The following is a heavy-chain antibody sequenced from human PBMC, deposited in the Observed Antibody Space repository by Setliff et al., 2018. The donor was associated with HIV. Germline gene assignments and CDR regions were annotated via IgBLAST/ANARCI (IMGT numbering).Heavy chain of an antibody. J-gene: IGHJ4*02. CDR2: IYQSGTT. D-gene: IGHD4-17*01. V-gene: IGHV4-38-2*01. CDR3: ARVETTVTSRLDY. Sequence: PSDTLSLTCAVSGFSISSGFFWGWVRQPPGKGLEWIGSIYQSGTTYYNPALKSRVTISVDTSKNQFSLRLTSVTAADTAVYFCARVETTVTSRLDYWGQGTLVTVS. CDR1: GFSISSGFF.